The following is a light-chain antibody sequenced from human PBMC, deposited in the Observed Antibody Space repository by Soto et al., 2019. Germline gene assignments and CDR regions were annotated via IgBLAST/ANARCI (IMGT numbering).Light chain of an antibody. V-gene: IGLV2-14*03. CDR1: SDDVGGYNY. CDR2: EVT. J-gene: IGLJ1*01. CDR3: SSYTSSSGYV. Sequence: QSALTQPASVSGSPGQSITISCTGTSDDVGGYNYVSWYQQHSGKAPKLIIYEVTNRPSGVSNRFSGSKSGNTASLTISGLQADDEADYHCSSYTSSSGYVFGTGTKLTVL.